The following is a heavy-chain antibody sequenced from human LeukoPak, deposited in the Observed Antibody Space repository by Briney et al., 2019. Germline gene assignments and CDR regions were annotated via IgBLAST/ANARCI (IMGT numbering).Heavy chain of an antibody. CDR1: GGSFSGYY. V-gene: IGHV4-34*01. CDR2: INHSGST. Sequence: PSETLSLTCAVYGGSFSGYYWSWIRQPPGKGLEWIGEINHSGSTNYNPSLKSRVTISVDTSKNQFSLKLSSVTAADTAVYYCARGTGSSSSHYYYYMDVWGKGTTVTVSS. CDR3: ARGTGSSSSHYYYYMDV. J-gene: IGHJ6*03. D-gene: IGHD6-6*01.